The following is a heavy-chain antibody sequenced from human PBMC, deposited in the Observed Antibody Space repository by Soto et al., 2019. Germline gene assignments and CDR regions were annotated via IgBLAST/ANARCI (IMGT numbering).Heavy chain of an antibody. CDR2: LYYSGNT. CDR1: GGSFNTRTHY. V-gene: IGHV4-39*01. J-gene: IGHJ4*02. Sequence: QLQLQESGPGLLKPSETLSLTCSVSGGSFNTRTHYCGWVRQPPGKGLAWIGSLYYSGNTYYNPSLKSRGTISVDTSKNQMSLTLTSVTAADTAVYYCARGPHSGYDPLDSWGQGALVTVSS. CDR3: ARGPHSGYDPLDS. D-gene: IGHD5-12*01.